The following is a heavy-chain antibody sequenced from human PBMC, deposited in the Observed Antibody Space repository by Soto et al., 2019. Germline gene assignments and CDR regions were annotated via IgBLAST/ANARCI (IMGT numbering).Heavy chain of an antibody. CDR1: GFTFSNYA. CDR2: ITGSGGIT. V-gene: IGHV3-23*01. CDR3: AYSSTPFDY. D-gene: IGHD6-13*01. J-gene: IGHJ4*02. Sequence: PGGSLRLSCAASGFTFSNYAMNWVRQAPGKGLESVSGITGSGGITYSAESVKGRFTISRDNSKNTLYLQMNTLRAEDTAVYYCAYSSTPFDYWGQGTLVTVSS.